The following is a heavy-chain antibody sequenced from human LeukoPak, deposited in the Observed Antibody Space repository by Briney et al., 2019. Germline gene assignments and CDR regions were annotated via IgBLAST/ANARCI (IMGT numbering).Heavy chain of an antibody. CDR2: INPSGGST. J-gene: IGHJ4*02. D-gene: IGHD3-22*01. V-gene: IGHV1-46*01. CDR1: GYTFTSYY. Sequence: ASVKVSCKASGYTFTSYYMHWVRQAPGQGLEWMGMINPSGGSTSYAQKFQGRVTMTRDTSTSTVYMELSSLRSEDTAVYYCARDRVYYYDSRWDYFDYWGQGTLVTVSS. CDR3: ARDRVYYYDSRWDYFDY.